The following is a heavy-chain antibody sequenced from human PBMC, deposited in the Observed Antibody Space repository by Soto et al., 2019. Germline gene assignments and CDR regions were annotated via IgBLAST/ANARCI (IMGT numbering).Heavy chain of an antibody. Sequence: QVQLVQSVAEAKKPGDSVKVSFKASGYTFTSYGITWGRQAPGQGGVGMGWISAYNSNTKYAQKLQGRVTRTTDPSPSTAYMELRSLRSDDTAVYYCAQESLKRGDNAYWGQGTLVTLST. V-gene: IGHV1-18*01. CDR2: ISAYNSNT. D-gene: IGHD3-16*01. J-gene: IGHJ4*02. CDR3: AQESLKRGDNAY. CDR1: GYTFTSYG.